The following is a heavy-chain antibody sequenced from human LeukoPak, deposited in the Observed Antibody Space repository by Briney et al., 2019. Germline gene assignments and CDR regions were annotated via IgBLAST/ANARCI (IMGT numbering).Heavy chain of an antibody. CDR2: INPSGGST. V-gene: IGHV1-46*01. J-gene: IGHJ6*02. CDR3: ARVGEYSSSWYPLRYYYYGMDV. Sequence: GASVKVSCKASGYTFTSYYMHWVRQAPGQGLEWMGIINPSGGSTSYAQKFQGRVTMTRDTSTSIVYMELSSLRSEDTAVYYCARVGEYSSSWYPLRYYYYGMDVWGQGTTVTVSS. CDR1: GYTFTSYY. D-gene: IGHD6-13*01.